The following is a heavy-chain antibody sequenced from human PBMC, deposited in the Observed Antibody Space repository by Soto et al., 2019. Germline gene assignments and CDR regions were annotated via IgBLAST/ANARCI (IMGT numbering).Heavy chain of an antibody. J-gene: IGHJ3*02. D-gene: IGHD5-12*01. Sequence: PSETLSLTCAVSGGSISSGGYSWSWIRQPPGKGLEWIGYIYYSGSTYYNPSLKSRVTISVDTSKNQFSLKLSSVTAADTAVYYWARGGDDEGSGYSAFNIWGKG. CDR2: IYYSGST. CDR1: GGSISSGGYS. CDR3: ARGGDDEGSGYSAFNI. V-gene: IGHV4-31*11.